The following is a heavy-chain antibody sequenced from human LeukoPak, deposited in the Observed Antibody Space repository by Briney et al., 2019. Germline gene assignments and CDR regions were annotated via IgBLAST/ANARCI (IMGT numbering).Heavy chain of an antibody. J-gene: IGHJ1*01. CDR3: AKDAERGFDYSNSLQK. CDR2: IWSDGTNQ. D-gene: IGHD4-11*01. V-gene: IGHV3-33*06. Sequence: PGGSLRLSCAASKFMFSHYGMHWVRRAPGKGLEWVAVIWSDGTNQYYADSVKGRFTVSRDNSQNTLYLQMSSLRPEDTAIYYCAKDAERGFDYSNSLQKWGQGTLVTVSS. CDR1: KFMFSHYG.